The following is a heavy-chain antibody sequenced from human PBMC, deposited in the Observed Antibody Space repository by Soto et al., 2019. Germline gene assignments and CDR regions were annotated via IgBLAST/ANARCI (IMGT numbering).Heavy chain of an antibody. CDR3: AKDRISIAVAGPFSYGMDV. CDR1: GFTFDDYA. J-gene: IGHJ6*02. V-gene: IGHV3-9*01. D-gene: IGHD6-19*01. CDR2: ISWNSGNI. Sequence: EVQLVESGGGLVQPGRSLRLSCAASGFTFDDYAMHWVRQAPGKGLEWVSGISWNSGNIDYADSVKGRFTISRDNATNSRDLQMNSLRAEDTALYYCAKDRISIAVAGPFSYGMDVWGQGTTVTVSS.